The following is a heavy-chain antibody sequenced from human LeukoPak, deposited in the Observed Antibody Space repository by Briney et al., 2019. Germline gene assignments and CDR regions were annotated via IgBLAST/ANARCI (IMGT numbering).Heavy chain of an antibody. CDR1: GFTFSSYR. V-gene: IGHV3-21*01. CDR2: ISSSSSYI. J-gene: IGHJ6*02. D-gene: IGHD6-19*01. Sequence: GGSLRLSCAASGFTFSSYRMNWVRQAPGKGLEWVSSISSSSSYIYYADSVRGRFTISRDNAKNSLYLQMNSLRAEDTAVYYCAREDPIAVAGTLYAYYYGMDVWGQGTTVTVSS. CDR3: AREDPIAVAGTLYAYYYGMDV.